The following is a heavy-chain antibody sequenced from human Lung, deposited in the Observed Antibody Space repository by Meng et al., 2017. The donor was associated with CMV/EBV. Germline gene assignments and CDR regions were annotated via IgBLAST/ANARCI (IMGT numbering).Heavy chain of an antibody. Sequence: GESLKISCAASGFTVSSNYMSWVRQAPGKELEWVSVIYSGGSTYYADSVKGRFTISRDNSKNTLYLQMNSLRAEDTAVYYCARSIFGAPGGVWGQGTTVTVSS. V-gene: IGHV3-53*01. CDR3: ARSIFGAPGGV. CDR2: IYSGGST. J-gene: IGHJ6*02. D-gene: IGHD3-3*01. CDR1: GFTVSSNY.